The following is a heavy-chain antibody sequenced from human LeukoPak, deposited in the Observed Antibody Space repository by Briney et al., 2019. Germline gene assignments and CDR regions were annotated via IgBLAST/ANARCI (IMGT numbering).Heavy chain of an antibody. CDR1: GFTFSSYW. V-gene: IGHV3-7*01. D-gene: IGHD3-16*02. CDR2: IKQDGSEK. Sequence: GGSLRLSCAASGFTFSSYWMTWVRQAPGKGLEWVANIKQDGSEKYYVDSVKGRFTISRDNAKKSLYLQMNSLRDEDTAVYYCARDFFAFGGVIALLDYWGQGTLVTVSS. CDR3: ARDFFAFGGVIALLDY. J-gene: IGHJ4*02.